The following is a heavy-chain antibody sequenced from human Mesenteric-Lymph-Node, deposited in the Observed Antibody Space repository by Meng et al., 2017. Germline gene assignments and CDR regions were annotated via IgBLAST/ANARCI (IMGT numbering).Heavy chain of an antibody. J-gene: IGHJ4*02. Sequence: QVQWVQSGAEGKGPGASVKVSCKASGYTFTSYHVNWVRQATGQGLEWMGWVDPARDTAGYAQKFEGRITITRDTSMSTVYMELSSLTSEDTAIYYCARGVEAGVDYWGQGALVTVSS. CDR1: GYTFTSYH. CDR2: VDPARDTA. V-gene: IGHV1-8*01. D-gene: IGHD6-19*01. CDR3: ARGVEAGVDY.